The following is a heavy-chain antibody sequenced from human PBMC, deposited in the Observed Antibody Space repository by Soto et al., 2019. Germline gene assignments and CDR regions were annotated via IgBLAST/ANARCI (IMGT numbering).Heavy chain of an antibody. Sequence: QVQLQESGPGLVKPSQTLSLTCTVSGGSISSGGYYWSWIRQHPGKGLEWIGYIYYSGSTYYNPSHKSRVTISVDTSKNPFSLKLSSVTAADTAVYYCARSGYSYGPNPLLYWGQGTLVTVSS. V-gene: IGHV4-31*03. CDR3: ARSGYSYGPNPLLY. CDR2: IYYSGST. D-gene: IGHD5-18*01. J-gene: IGHJ4*02. CDR1: GGSISSGGYY.